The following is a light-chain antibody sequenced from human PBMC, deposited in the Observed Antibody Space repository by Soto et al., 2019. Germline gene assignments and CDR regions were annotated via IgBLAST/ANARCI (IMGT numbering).Light chain of an antibody. V-gene: IGLV4-69*01. CDR3: QTWGTGIHV. Sequence: QPVLTQSPSASASLGASVKLTCTLSSGHSSYAIAWHQQRPEKGPRYLMKLNSDGSHSKGDGIPDRFSGSSSGAERYLIISSLQSEDEADYYCQTWGTGIHVFGTGTKVTVL. CDR2: LNSDGSH. CDR1: SGHSSYA. J-gene: IGLJ1*01.